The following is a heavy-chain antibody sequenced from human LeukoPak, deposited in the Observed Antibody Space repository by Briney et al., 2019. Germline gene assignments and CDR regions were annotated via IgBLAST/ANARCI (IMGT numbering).Heavy chain of an antibody. V-gene: IGHV3-7*01. D-gene: IGHD5-24*01. J-gene: IGHJ5*02. CDR1: GFTFTTYW. CDR3: ARDGGGYDP. Sequence: GGSLRLSCAASGFTFTTYWMSWVRQTPEKGLEWVANIKEDGSRDYYVDSVKGRFTISRDNAKNLLYLQMKSLRAEDTAIYYCARDGGGYDPWGQGTLVTVSS. CDR2: IKEDGSRD.